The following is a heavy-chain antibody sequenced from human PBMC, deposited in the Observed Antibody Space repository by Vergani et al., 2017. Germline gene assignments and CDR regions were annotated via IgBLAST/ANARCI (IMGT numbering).Heavy chain of an antibody. D-gene: IGHD6-19*01. Sequence: QVQLVESGGGLVKPGESLRLSCAASGFTFSDYYMSWIRQAPGKGLEWVSYISSSSSYTNYADSVKGRFTISRDNAKNSLYLQMNSLRAEDTAVYYCARGPGVAVAGTGWFDPWGQGTLVTVSS. CDR1: GFTFSDYY. J-gene: IGHJ5*02. CDR3: ARGPGVAVAGTGWFDP. V-gene: IGHV3-11*05. CDR2: ISSSSSYT.